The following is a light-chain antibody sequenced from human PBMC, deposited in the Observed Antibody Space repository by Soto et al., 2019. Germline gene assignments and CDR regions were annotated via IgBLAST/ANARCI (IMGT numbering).Light chain of an antibody. Sequence: DIQMTQSPSTLSASVGDRVTITCRASQSISSWLAWYQQKPGKAPKLLIYDASSLESGAPSRFSGSGSATEFTLTISRLQPDDFATYYCQQYNNYWTFGQGTRVEIK. CDR3: QQYNNYWT. CDR1: QSISSW. J-gene: IGKJ1*01. V-gene: IGKV1-5*01. CDR2: DAS.